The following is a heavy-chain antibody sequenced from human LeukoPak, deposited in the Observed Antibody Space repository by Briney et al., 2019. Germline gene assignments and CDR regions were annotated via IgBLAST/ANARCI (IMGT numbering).Heavy chain of an antibody. D-gene: IGHD3-10*01. J-gene: IGHJ4*02. CDR1: GFTFDDYA. Sequence: GGSLRLSCAASGFTFDDYAMHWVRQAPGKGLEWVSGISWNSGSIGYADSMKGRFTISRDNAKNSLYLQMNSLRAEDTALYYCAKDESPKLLWFGELSGYFDYWGQGTLVTVSS. V-gene: IGHV3-9*01. CDR2: ISWNSGSI. CDR3: AKDESPKLLWFGELSGYFDY.